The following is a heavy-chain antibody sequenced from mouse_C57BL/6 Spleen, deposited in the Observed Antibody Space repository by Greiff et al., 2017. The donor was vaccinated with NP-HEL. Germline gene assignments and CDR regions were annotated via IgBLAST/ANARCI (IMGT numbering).Heavy chain of an antibody. J-gene: IGHJ2*01. CDR2: IDPSDSYT. D-gene: IGHD1-1*01. V-gene: IGHV1-59*01. CDR1: GYTFTSYW. Sequence: QVQLKQPGAELVRPGTSVKLSCKASGYTFTSYWMHWVKQRPGQGLEWIGVIDPSDSYTNYNQKFKGKATLTVDTSSSTAYMQLSSLTSEDSAVYYCARPLLLRYFDYWGQGTTLTVSS. CDR3: ARPLLLRYFDY.